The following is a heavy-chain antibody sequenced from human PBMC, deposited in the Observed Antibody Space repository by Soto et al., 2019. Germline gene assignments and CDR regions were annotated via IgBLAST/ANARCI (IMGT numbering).Heavy chain of an antibody. CDR1: GGSISTYY. V-gene: IGHV4-59*08. D-gene: IGHD2-15*01. J-gene: IGHJ4*02. CDR3: ARGGCRHIDY. Sequence: QVQLQESGPGLAKPSETLSLTCTVSGGSISTYYWSWIRQPPGQGLEWIGYIYYSGSTNYNPSLKSRVTISVDTTKNQVSLKLSSVTAADTAVYYCARGGCRHIDYWGQGTLVTVSS. CDR2: IYYSGST.